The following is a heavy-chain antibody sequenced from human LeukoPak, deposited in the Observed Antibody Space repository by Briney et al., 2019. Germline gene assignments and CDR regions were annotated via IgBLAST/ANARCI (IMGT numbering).Heavy chain of an antibody. CDR3: ARRITGTTFPLYYYYYMDV. CDR1: GGSISSSSYY. J-gene: IGHJ6*03. CDR2: IYYSGST. V-gene: IGHV4-39*01. D-gene: IGHD1-20*01. Sequence: SETLSLTCTVSGGSISSSSYYWGWIRQPPGKGLEWIGSIYYSGSTYYNPSLKSRVTISVDTSKNQFSLKLSSVTAADTAVYYCARRITGTTFPLYYYYYMDVWGKGTTVTISS.